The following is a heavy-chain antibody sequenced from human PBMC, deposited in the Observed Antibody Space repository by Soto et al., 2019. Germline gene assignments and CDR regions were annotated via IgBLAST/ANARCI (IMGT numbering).Heavy chain of an antibody. J-gene: IGHJ3*02. CDR1: GYTFTSYG. CDR2: ISAYNGNT. V-gene: IGHV1-18*01. D-gene: IGHD6-19*01. CDR3: SRAHIAVAGTVLGAFDI. Sequence: QVQLVQSGAEVKKPGASVKVSCKASGYTFTSYGISWVRQAPGQGLEWMGWISAYNGNTNYAQKLQGRVTMTTDTSTSTAYMELRSLRSDDTAVYYCSRAHIAVAGTVLGAFDIWGQGTMVTVSS.